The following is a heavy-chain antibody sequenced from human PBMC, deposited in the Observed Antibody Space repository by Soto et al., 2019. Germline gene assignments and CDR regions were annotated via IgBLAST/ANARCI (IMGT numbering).Heavy chain of an antibody. Sequence: QVPLQESGPGLVKPSQTLSLICTVSGGSINSGGYYWNWIRQHPGKGLEWIGYSFYSGSTYHNPFRRRRVNKAADPSETQFSLNLSSVTAADTAVYFCARGDRQSGYSSSWGFDYWGQGTLVNVSS. J-gene: IGHJ4*02. V-gene: IGHV4-31*03. CDR2: SFYSGST. D-gene: IGHD6-13*01. CDR1: GGSINSGGYY. CDR3: ARGDRQSGYSSSWGFDY.